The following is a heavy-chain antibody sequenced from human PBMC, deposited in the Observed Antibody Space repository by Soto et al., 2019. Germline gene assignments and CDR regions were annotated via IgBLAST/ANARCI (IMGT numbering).Heavy chain of an antibody. D-gene: IGHD1-1*01. J-gene: IGHJ6*02. V-gene: IGHV1-18*01. CDR1: GYTFTSYG. CDR2: ISAYNGNT. CDR3: AGTQLERLFYYYYGMDV. Sequence: ASVKVSCKASGYTFTSYGISWVRQAPGQGLEWMGWISAYNGNTNYAQKFQGRVTMTTDTSTSTAYMELRSLRSDDTAVYYCAGTQLERLFYYYYGMDVWGQGTTVTVSS.